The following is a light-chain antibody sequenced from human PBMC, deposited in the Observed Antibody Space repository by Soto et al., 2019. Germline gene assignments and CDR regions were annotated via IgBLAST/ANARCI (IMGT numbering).Light chain of an antibody. CDR1: NIGIKS. V-gene: IGLV3-21*02. Sequence: SYELTQAPSVSVAPGQTARITCGGDNIGIKSVQWYQQQPGQAPVMVVYDNSDRPSGIPERISGSNSGSSATLTISRVEDGDEADYYCQVWDSSGDVVFGGGIKLTVL. J-gene: IGLJ3*02. CDR3: QVWDSSGDVV. CDR2: DNS.